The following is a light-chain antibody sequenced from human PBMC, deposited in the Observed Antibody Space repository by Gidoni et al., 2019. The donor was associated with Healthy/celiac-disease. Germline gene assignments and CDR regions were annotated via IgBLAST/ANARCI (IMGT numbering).Light chain of an antibody. Sequence: EIVMTQSPATLSLSPGERATLSCRASQSVSSSLAWYQQTPGQAPRLLIFGASTRATGIPARFSGSGSGTEFTLTISSLQSEDFAVYYCQQYNNWPLTFXGXTKVEIK. CDR2: GAS. V-gene: IGKV3-15*01. J-gene: IGKJ4*01. CDR1: QSVSSS. CDR3: QQYNNWPLT.